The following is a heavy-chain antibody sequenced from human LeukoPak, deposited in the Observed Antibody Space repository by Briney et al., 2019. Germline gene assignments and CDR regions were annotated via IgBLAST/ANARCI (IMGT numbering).Heavy chain of an antibody. V-gene: IGHV4-38-2*01. J-gene: IGHJ4*02. CDR3: QKTAYEILTGYYTPLYFDY. Sequence: SETLSLTCAVSGYSISSGYYWGWIRQPPGKGLEWIGSIYHSGSTYYNPSLKSLVTISVDTSKNQFSLKLSSVTAADTVVFFKQKTAYEILTGYYTPLYFDYWGQGTLVTVSS. CDR1: GYSISSGYY. CDR2: IYHSGST. D-gene: IGHD3-9*01.